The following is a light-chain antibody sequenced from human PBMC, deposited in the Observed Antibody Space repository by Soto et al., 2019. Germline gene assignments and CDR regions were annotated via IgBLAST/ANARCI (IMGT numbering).Light chain of an antibody. V-gene: IGKV3-15*01. CDR3: QQYDNWPWT. J-gene: IGKJ1*01. CDR2: GAS. CDR1: QSVSSY. Sequence: EMVLTQSPGTLSLSPGERATLSCRASQSVSSYYLAWYQQKPGQAPRLLIYGASTRATGIPARFSGSGSGTEFTLTISSLQSEDFAVYYCQQYDNWPWTFGQGTKVDIK.